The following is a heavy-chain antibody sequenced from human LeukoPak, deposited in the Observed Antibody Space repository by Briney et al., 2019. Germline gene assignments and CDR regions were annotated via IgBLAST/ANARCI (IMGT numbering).Heavy chain of an antibody. CDR2: IYYSGST. V-gene: IGHV4-59*01. D-gene: IGHD5-12*01. J-gene: IGHJ6*02. CDR1: GGSISSYY. CDR3: ARGGYGVYYYYYGMDV. Sequence: KPSETLSLTCTVSGGSISSYYWSWIRQPPGKGLEWIGYIYYSGSTNYNPSLKSRVTISVDTSKNQFSLKLSSVTAADTAVYYCARGGYGVYYYYYGMDVWGQGTTVTVSS.